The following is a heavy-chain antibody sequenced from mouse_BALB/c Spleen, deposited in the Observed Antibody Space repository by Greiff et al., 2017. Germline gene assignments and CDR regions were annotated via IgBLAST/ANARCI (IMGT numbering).Heavy chain of an antibody. V-gene: IGHV5-6-4*01. Sequence: EVQLQQSGGGLVKPGGSLKLSCAASGFTFSSYTMSWVRQTPEKRLEWVATISSGGSYTYYPDSVKGRFTISRDNAKNTLYLQMSSLKSEDTAMYYCTKDSSGHPWFAYWGQGTLVTVSA. D-gene: IGHD3-1*01. CDR3: TKDSSGHPWFAY. CDR1: GFTFSSYT. CDR2: ISSGGSYT. J-gene: IGHJ3*01.